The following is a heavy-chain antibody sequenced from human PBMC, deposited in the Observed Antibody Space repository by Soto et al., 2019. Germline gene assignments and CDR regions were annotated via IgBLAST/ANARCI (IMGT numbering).Heavy chain of an antibody. J-gene: IGHJ5*01. V-gene: IGHV2-5*02. D-gene: IGHD3-10*01. CDR1: GFSLTNSGVG. CDR2: IYWDNDR. Sequence: QITLKESGPTLVEPTQTLTLTCSFSGFSLTNSGVGVGWFRQAPGKALECLGIIYWDNDRRYNPSLKTRLTITKDSSQHQVVLPITYMYPVDTGTDYCAHRVSHSAGDVGWFDSWGQGTPVTVS. CDR3: AHRVSHSAGDVGWFDS.